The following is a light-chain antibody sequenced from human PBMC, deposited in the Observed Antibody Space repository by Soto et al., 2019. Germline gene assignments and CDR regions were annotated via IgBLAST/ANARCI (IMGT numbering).Light chain of an antibody. CDR2: GAS. V-gene: IGKV1-39*01. CDR3: QQSYTTPTWT. J-gene: IGKJ1*01. CDR1: QSISTY. Sequence: DIQMTRSPSSLSASVGDKVAITCRASQSISTYLNWYQQKPGRTPKLLISGASSLQSGVPSRFHGSGSGTDFTLTISSLQPEDFATYFCQQSYTTPTWTFGQGTKVEI.